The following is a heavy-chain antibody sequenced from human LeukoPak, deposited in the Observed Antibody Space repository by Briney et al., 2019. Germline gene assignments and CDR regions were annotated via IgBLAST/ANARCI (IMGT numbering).Heavy chain of an antibody. D-gene: IGHD3-10*01. J-gene: IGHJ4*02. V-gene: IGHV3-30*18. CDR1: GFTFADYG. CDR2: ISYDGRIT. CDR3: AKDQDGSVIYDY. Sequence: GGSLRLSCAGSGFTFADYGMYWIRQAPGKGLEWVAVISYDGRITNYADSVEGRFTISRDNPQSLVHLQLNSLRAEDTAVYYCAKDQDGSVIYDYWGQGTRVTVSS.